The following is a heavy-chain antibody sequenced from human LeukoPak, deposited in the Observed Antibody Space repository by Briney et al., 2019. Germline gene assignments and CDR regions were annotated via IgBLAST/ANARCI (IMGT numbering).Heavy chain of an antibody. CDR2: ISAYNGNA. J-gene: IGHJ6*02. CDR3: ARDPAILRYFDWLSSYYYGMDV. V-gene: IGHV1-18*01. Sequence: VASVKVSFKASGYTFTSYGISWVRQAPGQGLEWMGWISAYNGNANYAQKLQGRVTMTTDTSTSTAYMELRSLRSDDTAVYYCARDPAILRYFDWLSSYYYGMDVWGQGTTVTVSS. D-gene: IGHD3-9*01. CDR1: GYTFTSYG.